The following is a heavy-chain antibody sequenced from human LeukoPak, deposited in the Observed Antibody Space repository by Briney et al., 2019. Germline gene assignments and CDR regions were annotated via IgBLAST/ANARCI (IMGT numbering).Heavy chain of an antibody. V-gene: IGHV1-2*02. CDR3: ASHIIGDCSSTSCYELDY. Sequence: ASVKVSCKASGYTFTGYYMHWVRQAPGQGLEWMGWINPNSGGTNYAQKFQGRVTMTRDTSISTAYMELSRLRSDDTAVYYCASHIIGDCSSTSCYELDYWGQGTLVTVSS. CDR2: INPNSGGT. D-gene: IGHD2-2*01. J-gene: IGHJ4*02. CDR1: GYTFTGYY.